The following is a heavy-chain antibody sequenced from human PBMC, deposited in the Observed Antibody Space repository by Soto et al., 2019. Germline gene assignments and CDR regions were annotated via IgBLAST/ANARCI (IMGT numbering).Heavy chain of an antibody. D-gene: IGHD4-17*01. Sequence: SLRLSCAASGFTFSSYWMHWVRQAPGKGLVWVSRINSDGSSTSYADSVKGRFTISRDNAKNTLYLQMNSLRAEDTAVYYCARSHSSVTLYFDYWGQGTLVTSPQ. CDR2: INSDGSST. J-gene: IGHJ4*02. CDR1: GFTFSSYW. V-gene: IGHV3-74*01. CDR3: ARSHSSVTLYFDY.